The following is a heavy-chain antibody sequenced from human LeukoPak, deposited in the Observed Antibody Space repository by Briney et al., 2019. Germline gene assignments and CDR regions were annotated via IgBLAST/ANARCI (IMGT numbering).Heavy chain of an antibody. Sequence: PSETLSLTCTVSGGSISSSSYYWSWIRQPPGKGLEWIGYIYYSGSTNYNPSLKSRVTISVDTSKNQFSLKLSSVTAADTAVYYCASSKKYSSSWYYFDYWGQGTLVTVSS. V-gene: IGHV4-61*01. D-gene: IGHD6-13*01. CDR2: IYYSGST. J-gene: IGHJ4*02. CDR1: GGSISSSSYY. CDR3: ASSKKYSSSWYYFDY.